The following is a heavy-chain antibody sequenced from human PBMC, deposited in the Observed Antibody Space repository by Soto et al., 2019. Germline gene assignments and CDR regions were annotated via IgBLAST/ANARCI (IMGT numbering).Heavy chain of an antibody. V-gene: IGHV1-8*01. J-gene: IGHJ4*02. D-gene: IGHD3-3*01. CDR1: GYTFTEFD. CDR2: MNTNTGNT. Sequence: QVLLVQSGADVKKPGASVKVSCKTSGYTFTEFDINWVRQAPGQGLEWMGWMNTNTGNTGYAQKFQGRVTMTRYTSISTAYMGLRRLGSDDTAVYYWARVVRFFGGHAGYWGQGTRVTVSS. CDR3: ARVVRFFGGHAGY.